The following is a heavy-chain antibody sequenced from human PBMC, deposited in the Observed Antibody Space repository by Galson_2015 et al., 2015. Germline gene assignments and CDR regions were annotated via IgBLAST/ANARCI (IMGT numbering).Heavy chain of an antibody. V-gene: IGHV7-4-1*02. CDR2: INTNTGNP. D-gene: IGHD3-3*01. CDR1: GGTFSSYA. CDR3: ARELYDFWSGLVRYFDY. Sequence: SVKVSCKASGGTFSSYAISWVRQAPGQGLEWMGWINTNTGNPTYAQGFTGRFVFSLDTSVSTAYLQISSLKAEDTAVYYCARELYDFWSGLVRYFDYWGQGTLVTVSS. J-gene: IGHJ4*02.